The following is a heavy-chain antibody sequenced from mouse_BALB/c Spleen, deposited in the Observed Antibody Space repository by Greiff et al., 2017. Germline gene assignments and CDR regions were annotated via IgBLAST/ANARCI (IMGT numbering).Heavy chain of an antibody. CDR2: INPYNGDT. J-gene: IGHJ4*01. V-gene: IGHV1-37*01. CDR3: GRSGAMDY. D-gene: IGHD3-1*01. CDR1: GYSFNGYF. Sequence: EVQLQQSGPELVKPGASVKISCKASGYSFNGYFMNWVKQSHGQSLEWIGRINPYNGDTFYNQKCKGKATLTVDKSSSTAHMELLSLTSEDSAVYYCGRSGAMDYWGQGTSVTVSS.